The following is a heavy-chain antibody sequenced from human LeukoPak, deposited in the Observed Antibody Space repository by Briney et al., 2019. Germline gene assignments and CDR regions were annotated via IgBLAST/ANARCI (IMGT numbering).Heavy chain of an antibody. CDR3: ARGPEQLAYYYYMDV. V-gene: IGHV4-59*12. Sequence: SETLSLTCTVSGGSISSYYWSWIRQPPGKGLEWIGYIYYSGSTNYNPSLKSRVTISVDTSKNQFSLQLNSVTPEDTAVYYCARGPEQLAYYYYMDVWGKGTTVTVSS. CDR1: GGSISSYY. D-gene: IGHD6-6*01. CDR2: IYYSGST. J-gene: IGHJ6*03.